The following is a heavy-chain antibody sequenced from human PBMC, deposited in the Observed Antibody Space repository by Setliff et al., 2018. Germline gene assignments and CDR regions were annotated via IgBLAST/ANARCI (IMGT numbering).Heavy chain of an antibody. CDR1: GLRFSDAW. CDR2: LSWNGDDT. CDR3: ARDGVPPLNYNFWSGNFEF. V-gene: IGHV3-20*04. Sequence: PGGSLRLSCAVSGLRFSDAWVSWVRQAPGKGLEWVSGLSWNGDDTGYADSVKGRFTISRDNAKNSLYLQMNSLRVEDTAVYYCARDGVPPLNYNFWSGNFEFWGQGTLVTVSS. J-gene: IGHJ4*02. D-gene: IGHD3-3*01.